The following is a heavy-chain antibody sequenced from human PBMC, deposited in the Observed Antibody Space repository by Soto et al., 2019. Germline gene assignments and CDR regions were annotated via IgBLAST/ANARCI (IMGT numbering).Heavy chain of an antibody. CDR3: AREEAKGGSGPPPHYYYYYGMDV. Sequence: ASVKVSCKASGYTFTSYYMHWVRQAPGQGPEWMGIINPSGGSTSYAQKFQGRVTMTRDTSTSTVYMELSSLRSEDTAVYYCAREEAKGGSGPPPHYYYYYGMDVWGQGTTVTVSS. V-gene: IGHV1-46*01. CDR2: INPSGGST. CDR1: GYTFTSYY. D-gene: IGHD3-16*01. J-gene: IGHJ6*02.